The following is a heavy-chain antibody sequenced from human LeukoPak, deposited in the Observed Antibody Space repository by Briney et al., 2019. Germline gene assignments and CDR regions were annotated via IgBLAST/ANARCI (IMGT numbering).Heavy chain of an antibody. CDR2: ISSSSSYI. CDR3: ARALFSGLDFDY. CDR1: GFTFSSYA. J-gene: IGHJ4*02. V-gene: IGHV3-21*01. D-gene: IGHD6-19*01. Sequence: GGSLRLSCAASGFTFSSYAMSWVRQAPGKGLEWVSSISSSSSYIYYADSVKGRFTISRDNAKNSLYLQMNSLRAEDTAVYYCARALFSGLDFDYWGQGTLVTVSS.